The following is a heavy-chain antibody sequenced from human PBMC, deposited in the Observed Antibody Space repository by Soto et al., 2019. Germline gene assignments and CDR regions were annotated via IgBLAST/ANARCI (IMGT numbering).Heavy chain of an antibody. J-gene: IGHJ6*02. Sequence: EVRLVESGGGLVQPGGSLTLSCAASGFTFSSYWMTWVRQAPGKGLEWVANINQDGSEKYHMDSMKGRFTISRDNAKNSLLLQLNSLRAEDTAVYFCARDRGRPDLRDTPYYDSSDLDYGMDVWGQGTTVTVSS. V-gene: IGHV3-7*01. CDR2: INQDGSEK. CDR1: GFTFSSYW. D-gene: IGHD3-22*01. CDR3: ARDRGRPDLRDTPYYDSSDLDYGMDV.